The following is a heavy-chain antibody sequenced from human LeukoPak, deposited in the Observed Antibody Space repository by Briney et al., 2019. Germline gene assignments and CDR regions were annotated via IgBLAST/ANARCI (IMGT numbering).Heavy chain of an antibody. CDR3: ARGATVTTPFDY. D-gene: IGHD4-17*01. J-gene: IGHJ4*02. Sequence: PSETLSLTCAVYGGSFSGYYWIWIRQPPGKGLEWIGEINHSGSTNYNPSLKSRVTISVDTSKNQFSLKLSSVTAADTAVYYCARGATVTTPFDYWGQGTLVTVSS. V-gene: IGHV4-34*01. CDR2: INHSGST. CDR1: GGSFSGYY.